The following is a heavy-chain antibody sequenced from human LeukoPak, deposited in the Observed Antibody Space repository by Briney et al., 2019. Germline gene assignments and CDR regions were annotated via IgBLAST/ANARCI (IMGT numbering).Heavy chain of an antibody. J-gene: IGHJ3*01. Sequence: AGGSLRLSCAASGFTFSDSAMTWVRQAPGKGLEWVSLISFSGESTFYAESVKGRFTIARDNSKGSLYLQMNSLRAEDTAIYYCAKDIQLSTWGLGTMVTVSS. CDR1: GFTFSDSA. V-gene: IGHV3-23*01. CDR2: ISFSGEST. CDR3: AKDIQLST. D-gene: IGHD5-24*01.